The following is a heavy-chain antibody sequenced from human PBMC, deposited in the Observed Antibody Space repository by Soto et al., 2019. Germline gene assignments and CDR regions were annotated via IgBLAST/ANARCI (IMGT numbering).Heavy chain of an antibody. V-gene: IGHV3-74*01. CDR2: ISTDGSST. J-gene: IGHJ4*02. D-gene: IGHD4-4*01. CDR3: ARATGSNYPFDY. Sequence: EVQLVESGGGLVQPGGSLRLSCAATGFTFSTYWMHWVRQGPGKGLVWVSRISTDGSSTTYADSVKGRFTISRDNAKNTRYLQMNSLRAEGTAVYYCARATGSNYPFDYWGQGSLVTVSS. CDR1: GFTFSTYW.